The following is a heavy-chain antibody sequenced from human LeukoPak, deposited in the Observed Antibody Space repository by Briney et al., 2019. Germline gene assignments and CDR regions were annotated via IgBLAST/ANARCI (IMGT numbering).Heavy chain of an antibody. J-gene: IGHJ6*03. CDR1: GHSINTFG. CDR3: ANVAKGRYFFYYMDV. D-gene: IGHD5-12*01. V-gene: IGHV1-18*03. Sequence: ASVKVSCKTSGHSINTFGITWVRQAPGQGLEWIGWMSSDNGNTNYADKFQGRVTITRDTSRTTAYMELRSLRSDDMAVYFCANVAKGRYFFYYMDVWGAGTTVTVSS. CDR2: MSSDNGNT.